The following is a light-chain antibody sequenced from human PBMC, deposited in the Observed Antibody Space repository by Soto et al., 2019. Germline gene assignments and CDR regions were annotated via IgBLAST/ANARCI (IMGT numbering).Light chain of an antibody. CDR3: QQTNSLPVT. J-gene: IGKJ3*01. CDR2: GAS. V-gene: IGKV1-12*01. Sequence: DIQMTQSPSPVSASIGDSVTITCRASQGIGSRLAWYQQKPGKAPKLLIYGASSLQSGVPSRLSGSGSGTDFTLTISSLQPEDFATYCCQQTNSLPVTFGPGTEVEIK. CDR1: QGIGSR.